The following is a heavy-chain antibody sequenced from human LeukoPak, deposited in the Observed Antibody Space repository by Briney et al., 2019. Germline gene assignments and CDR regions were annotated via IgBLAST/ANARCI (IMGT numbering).Heavy chain of an antibody. Sequence: PGGSLRLSGAASTFTFSSYTMSWVRQAPGKGLGWVSGISGSVGSTYYTDSVRGRFTISRDNSKNTVYLQMNSLAAADTAVYYCARGLGRSGYYLVPYNWFDPWGQGTLVTVSS. CDR2: ISGSVGST. J-gene: IGHJ5*02. V-gene: IGHV3-23*01. CDR3: ARGLGRSGYYLVPYNWFDP. CDR1: TFTFSSYT. D-gene: IGHD3-22*01.